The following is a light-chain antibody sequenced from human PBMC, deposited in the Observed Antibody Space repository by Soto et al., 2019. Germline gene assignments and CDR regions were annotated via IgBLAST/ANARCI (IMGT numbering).Light chain of an antibody. CDR2: DVT. J-gene: IGLJ1*01. V-gene: IGLV2-14*03. CDR1: SSDVGSYDY. Sequence: QSALTQPASVSGSPGQSITISCTGSSSDVGSYDYVSWYQHHPGKAPKLLIYDVTTRPSGISHRFSGSKSGHTASLTISGLQAEDGADYYCASHVSSSSVFVFGPGTKVTVL. CDR3: ASHVSSSSVFV.